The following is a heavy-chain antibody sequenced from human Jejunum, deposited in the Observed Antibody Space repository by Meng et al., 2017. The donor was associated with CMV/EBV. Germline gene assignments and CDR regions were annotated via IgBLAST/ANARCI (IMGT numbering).Heavy chain of an antibody. Sequence: FVFSDYYMSWVRQATGKGLEWVSYISPRGPNIYFADSVKGRLTISRDNAQNSLYLQMNSLSAEDTAVYYCARSGHTIFGLAPPDYWGQGTLVTVSS. CDR2: ISPRGPNI. V-gene: IGHV3-11*01. CDR1: FVFSDYY. CDR3: ARSGHTIFGLAPPDY. J-gene: IGHJ4*02. D-gene: IGHD3-3*01.